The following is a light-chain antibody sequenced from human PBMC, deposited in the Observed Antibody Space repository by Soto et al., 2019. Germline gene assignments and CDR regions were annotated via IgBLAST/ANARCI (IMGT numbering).Light chain of an antibody. V-gene: IGLV1-51*01. CDR1: SSNIGNNY. CDR3: QVWDSSSDHYV. J-gene: IGLJ1*01. CDR2: DNN. Sequence: QSVLTQPPSVSAAPRQKVTISCSGSSSNIGNNYVSWYHRVPGTAPKLLIYDNNERPSGIPDRFSGSKSGTSATLDISRVEAGDEADYYCQVWDSSSDHYVFGTGTKLTVL.